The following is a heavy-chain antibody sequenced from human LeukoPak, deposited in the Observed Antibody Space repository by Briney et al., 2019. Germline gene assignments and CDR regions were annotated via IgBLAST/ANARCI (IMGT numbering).Heavy chain of an antibody. CDR2: ISAYNGNT. CDR3: ARDRPREFWSGYYTYDY. J-gene: IGHJ4*02. Sequence: GASVKVSCKASGYTFTSYGISWVRQAPGQGLEWMGWISAYNGNTNYAQKLQGRVTMTTDTSTSTAYMELRSLRSDDTAVYYCARDRPREFWSGYYTYDYWGQGTLVTVSS. CDR1: GYTFTSYG. V-gene: IGHV1-18*01. D-gene: IGHD3-3*01.